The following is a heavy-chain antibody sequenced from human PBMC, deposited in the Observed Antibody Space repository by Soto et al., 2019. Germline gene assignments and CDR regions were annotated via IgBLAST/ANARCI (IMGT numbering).Heavy chain of an antibody. J-gene: IGHJ2*01. CDR2: IYHSGSI. V-gene: IGHV4-30-2*01. CDR1: GGSISSGGYS. Sequence: QLQLQESGSGLVKPSQTLSLTCAVSGGSISSGGYSWSWIRQPPGKGLEWIGYIYHSGSIYYNSSRKSRVTIAVDRSKHQFSLTLSSVTAADTAVYYFARDPGLWGRGTLVPVSS. CDR3: ARDPGL.